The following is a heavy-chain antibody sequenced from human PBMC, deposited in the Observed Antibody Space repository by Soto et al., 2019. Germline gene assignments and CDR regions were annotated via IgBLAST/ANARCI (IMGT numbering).Heavy chain of an antibody. J-gene: IGHJ4*02. V-gene: IGHV3-7*03. D-gene: IGHD3-10*01. CDR1: GFTFSNYW. CDR2: IKEDGSEK. Sequence: EVQLVESGGGLAQPGGSLRLSCEASGFTFSNYWMSWVRQAPGKGLEWVANIKEDGSEKYYVDSVKGRFTISRDNAKNSLYLQMNSLRAEDTAVYYCASNPPRVSWTYYFDDWGQGTLVTVSS. CDR3: ASNPPRVSWTYYFDD.